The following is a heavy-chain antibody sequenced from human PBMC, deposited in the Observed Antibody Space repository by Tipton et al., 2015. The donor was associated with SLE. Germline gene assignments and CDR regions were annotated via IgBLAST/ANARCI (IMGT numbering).Heavy chain of an antibody. J-gene: IGHJ4*02. CDR1: GGSFSGYY. CDR2: INHSGST. D-gene: IGHD5-12*01. CDR3: ARGGGPVDIVATDFDY. Sequence: LRLSCAVYGGSFSGYYWSWIRQPPGKGLEWIGEINHSGSTNYNPSLKSRVTISVDTSKNQFSLKLSSVTAADTAVYYCARGGGPVDIVATDFDYWGQGTLVTVPS. V-gene: IGHV4-34*01.